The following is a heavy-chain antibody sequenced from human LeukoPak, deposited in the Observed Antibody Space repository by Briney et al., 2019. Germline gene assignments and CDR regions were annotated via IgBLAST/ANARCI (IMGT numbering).Heavy chain of an antibody. V-gene: IGHV3-49*04. CDR1: GFTFGDYA. J-gene: IGHJ4*02. CDR2: IASETYGGTA. CDR3: TRDQTPYY. Sequence: QAGGSLRLSCTASGFTFGDYAMTWVRQAPGKGVEWVGFIASETYGGTAEYAASVKGRFTISRDDSKSIAYLQMNSLKTEDTAVYYCTRDQTPYYWGQGTLVTVSS.